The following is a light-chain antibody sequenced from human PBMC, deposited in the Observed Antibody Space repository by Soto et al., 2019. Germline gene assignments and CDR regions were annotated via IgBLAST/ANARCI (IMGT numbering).Light chain of an antibody. CDR2: DAS. CDR1: QSISSW. CDR3: QQYKSYSQA. J-gene: IGKJ1*01. Sequence: DIQMTQSPSTLSASVGDRVTITCRASQSISSWLAWYQQKPGKAPKLLIYDASNLESGVPSRFSGSGSGTEFTPTISSLQPADFATYFCQQYKSYSQAFGQGTKVEIK. V-gene: IGKV1-5*01.